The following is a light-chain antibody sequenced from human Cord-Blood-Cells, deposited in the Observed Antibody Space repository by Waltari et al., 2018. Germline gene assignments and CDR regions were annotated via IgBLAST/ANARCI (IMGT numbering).Light chain of an antibody. CDR1: SSDVGGYNY. CDR2: YVS. V-gene: IGLV2-11*01. J-gene: IGLJ1*01. Sequence: QSALTQPRSVSGSPGQSVTISCTGTSSDVGGYNYVSWYQQHPGKAPKLMIYYVSKRPSGVPDRFSGSKSGNTASLTISGLQAEDEADYYCCSYAGSSPYVFGTGTKVTVL. CDR3: CSYAGSSPYV.